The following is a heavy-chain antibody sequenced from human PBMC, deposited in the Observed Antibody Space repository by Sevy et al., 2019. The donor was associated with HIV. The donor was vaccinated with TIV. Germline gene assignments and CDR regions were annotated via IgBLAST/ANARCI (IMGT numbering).Heavy chain of an antibody. CDR2: IKYDGSNK. D-gene: IGHD2-21*01. Sequence: GGSQRLSCAASGFSFSSYGMHWVRQAPGKGLEWMSYIKYDGSNKDYADSVKGRFTISRDNSKNTLYLQMNSLRVEDTAVFYCVKEGGGEGGDHWGQGTLVTVSS. V-gene: IGHV3-30*02. CDR3: VKEGGGEGGDH. J-gene: IGHJ4*02. CDR1: GFSFSSYG.